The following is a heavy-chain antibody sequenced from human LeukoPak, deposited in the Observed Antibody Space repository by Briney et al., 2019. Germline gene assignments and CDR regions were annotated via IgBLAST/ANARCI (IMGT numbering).Heavy chain of an antibody. Sequence: GGSLRLSXAASGFTFSSYSMNWVCQAPGKGLEWVSSISSSSSYIYYADSVKGRFTISRDNAKNSLYLQMNSLRAEDTAVYYSARPYSSGLDAFDIWGQGTMVTVSS. CDR1: GFTFSSYS. CDR3: ARPYSSGLDAFDI. V-gene: IGHV3-21*01. CDR2: ISSSSSYI. D-gene: IGHD6-19*01. J-gene: IGHJ3*02.